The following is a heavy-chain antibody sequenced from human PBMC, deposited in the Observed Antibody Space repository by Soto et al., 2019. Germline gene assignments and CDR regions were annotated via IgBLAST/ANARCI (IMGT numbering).Heavy chain of an antibody. D-gene: IGHD3-3*01. CDR1: GFPFRDFA. V-gene: IGHV3-23*01. CDR3: AIFFDSWGGNGGLDS. Sequence: EVQLLESGGGLVQPGGSLRLSRAASGFPFRDFAMGWVRQVPGKGLEWLSVITNNATNTPYADVVKGRFTISRDNAKDTLWLQLDSLRAGDTDLYYCAIFFDSWGGNGGLDSWGQGTLVTVSS. CDR2: ITNNATNT. J-gene: IGHJ5*01.